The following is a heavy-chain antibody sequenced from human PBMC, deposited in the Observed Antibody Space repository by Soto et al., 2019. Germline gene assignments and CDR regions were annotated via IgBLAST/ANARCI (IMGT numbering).Heavy chain of an antibody. CDR1: GFAFSIYA. V-gene: IGHV3-30-3*01. Sequence: QVQLVESGGGVVQPGRSLRLSCAASGFAFSIYAMHWVRQAPGKGLEWVAVISYEGSNTYYADSVKGRFTISRDNSKNTLYLQMNSLRAEDTAVYYCARELSGSGDWGQGTLVTVSS. CDR3: ARELSGSGD. J-gene: IGHJ4*02. D-gene: IGHD3-10*01. CDR2: ISYEGSNT.